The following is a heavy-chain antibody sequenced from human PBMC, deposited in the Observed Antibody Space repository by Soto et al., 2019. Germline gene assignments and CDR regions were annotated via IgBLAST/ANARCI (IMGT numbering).Heavy chain of an antibody. CDR1: GYTFTSDD. CDR2: MNPNSGNT. J-gene: IGHJ6*02. CDR3: ARNTMVRGVIRYYYYGMDV. D-gene: IGHD3-10*01. Sequence: RASVKVSCKASGYTFTSDDINWVRQATGQGLEWMGWMNPNSGNTGYAQKFQGRVTMTRNTSISTAYMELSGLRSEDTAVYYCARNTMVRGVIRYYYYGMDVWGQGTTVTVSS. V-gene: IGHV1-8*01.